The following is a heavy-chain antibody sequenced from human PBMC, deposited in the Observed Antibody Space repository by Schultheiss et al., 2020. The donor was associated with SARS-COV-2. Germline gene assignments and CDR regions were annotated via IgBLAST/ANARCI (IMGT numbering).Heavy chain of an antibody. CDR1: GYSISSGYY. J-gene: IGHJ6*02. D-gene: IGHD6-6*01. CDR3: ARGEVVIAARPYYYYYGMDV. V-gene: IGHV4-34*01. CDR2: INHSGST. Sequence: SQTLSLTCAVSGYSISSGYYWSWIRQPPGKGLEWIGEINHSGSTNYNPSLKSRVTISVDTSKNQFSLKLSSVTAADTAVYYCARGEVVIAARPYYYYYGMDVWGQGTTVTVSS.